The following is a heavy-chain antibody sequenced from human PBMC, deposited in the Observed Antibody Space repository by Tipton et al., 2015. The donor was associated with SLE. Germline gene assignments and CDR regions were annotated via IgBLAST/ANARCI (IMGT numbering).Heavy chain of an antibody. Sequence: TLSLTCTVSGVSFTSSSYYLGWIRPPPGKGLEWFGYIYFSGGTNYNPTRKSRVTISVDTSKNQFSLRLSSVTAADTAVYYCATHPRSYSSGWSYYFDYWGQGALVTVSS. D-gene: IGHD6-19*01. CDR2: IYFSGGT. J-gene: IGHJ4*01. CDR3: ATHPRSYSSGWSYYFDY. CDR1: GVSFTSSSYY. V-gene: IGHV4-39*07.